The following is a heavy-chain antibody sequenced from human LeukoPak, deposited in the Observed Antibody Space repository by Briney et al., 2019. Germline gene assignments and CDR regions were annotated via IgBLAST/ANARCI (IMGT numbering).Heavy chain of an antibody. CDR3: ARGFGYYYDSSGGRAYFDY. CDR2: INPSGDPT. J-gene: IGHJ4*02. D-gene: IGHD3-22*01. Sequence: GASVKVSCKASGYTFTSYYMHWVRQAPGQGLEWVGIINPSGDPTTYAQKFQGRVTMTRDTSISTAYMELSRLRSGDTAVYYCARGFGYYYDSSGGRAYFDYWGQGTLVTVSS. V-gene: IGHV1-46*01. CDR1: GYTFTSYY.